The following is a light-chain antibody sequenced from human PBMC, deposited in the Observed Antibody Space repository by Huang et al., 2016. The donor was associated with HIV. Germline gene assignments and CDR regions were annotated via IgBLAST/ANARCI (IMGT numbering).Light chain of an antibody. Sequence: ETVMTQSPVSLSVSPGDRASCSCRSSQIVSSHLAWYQQKPGQAPRLLIYAASTRATGVPARFSGSGAGTEFTLTISTLQSEDSAVYYCQQYNDFRSTFGPGTRVENK. CDR2: AAS. J-gene: IGKJ3*01. CDR3: QQYNDFRST. V-gene: IGKV3-15*01. CDR1: QIVSSH.